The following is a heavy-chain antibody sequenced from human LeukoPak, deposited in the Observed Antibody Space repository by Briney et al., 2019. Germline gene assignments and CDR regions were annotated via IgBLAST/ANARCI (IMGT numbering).Heavy chain of an antibody. CDR2: ISGSGGST. CDR3: AKGDSVVITTYFDY. Sequence: TGGSLRLSCAASGFTFSSYSMSWVRQAPGKGLEWVSAISGSGGSTYYADSVKGRFTISRDNSKNTLYLQMNSLRAEDTAVYYCAKGDSVVITTYFDYWGQGTLVTVSS. D-gene: IGHD3-22*01. CDR1: GFTFSSYS. V-gene: IGHV3-23*01. J-gene: IGHJ4*02.